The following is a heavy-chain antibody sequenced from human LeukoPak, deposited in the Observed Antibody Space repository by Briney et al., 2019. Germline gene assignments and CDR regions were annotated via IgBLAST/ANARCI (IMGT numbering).Heavy chain of an antibody. Sequence: ASVKVSCKVSGYTLTELSMHWVRQAPGKGLEWMGGIIPIFGTANYAQKFQGRVTITTDESTSTAYMELSSLRSEDTAVYYCARDRSSGPEPDAFDIWGQGTMVTVSS. CDR3: ARDRSSGPEPDAFDI. CDR1: GYTLTELS. J-gene: IGHJ3*02. V-gene: IGHV1-69*05. D-gene: IGHD6-19*01. CDR2: IIPIFGTA.